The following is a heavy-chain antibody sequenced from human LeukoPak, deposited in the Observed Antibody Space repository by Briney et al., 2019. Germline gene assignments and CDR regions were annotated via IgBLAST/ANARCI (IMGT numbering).Heavy chain of an antibody. CDR1: GYTFTSYY. CDR2: INPGGGRT. V-gene: IGHV1-46*01. CDR3: AREGGPYSSFDP. J-gene: IGHJ5*02. Sequence: GASVKVSCKASGYTFTSYYMHWVRQAPGQGLEWMGIINPGGGRTRYAQKFQGRVTMTRDTSTSTVYMELSSLRSEDTAVYYCAREGGPYSSFDPWGQGTLVTVSS. D-gene: IGHD6-13*01.